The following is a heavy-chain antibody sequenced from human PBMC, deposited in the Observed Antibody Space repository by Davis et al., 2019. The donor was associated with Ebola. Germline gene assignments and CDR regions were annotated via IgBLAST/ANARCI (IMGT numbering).Heavy chain of an antibody. CDR1: GDTLSSYA. V-gene: IGHV1-69*13. CDR2: IIPVFRTA. J-gene: IGHJ4*02. CDR3: AHLGPQRYCSGGGCHGYLDY. Sequence: SVKVSCKAVGDTLSSYAMTWVRQAPGQGLEWMGGIIPVFRTASYAQKFQGRVTITADESTRTAYMELDGLISEDTAVYYCAHLGPQRYCSGGGCHGYLDYWGQGTLVAVSS. D-gene: IGHD2-15*01.